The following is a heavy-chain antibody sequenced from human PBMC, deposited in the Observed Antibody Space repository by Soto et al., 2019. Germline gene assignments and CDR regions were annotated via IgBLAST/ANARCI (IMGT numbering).Heavy chain of an antibody. CDR1: GFTFSSYA. V-gene: IGHV3-23*01. Sequence: WGSLRLSCAASGFTFSSYAMSWVRQAPGKGLEWVSAISGSGGSTYYADSVKGRFTISRDNSKNTLYLQMNSLRAEDTAVYYCAKDRERGGDGVYYYYMDVWGKGTTVTVSS. CDR3: AKDRERGGDGVYYYYMDV. D-gene: IGHD3-10*01. J-gene: IGHJ6*03. CDR2: ISGSGGST.